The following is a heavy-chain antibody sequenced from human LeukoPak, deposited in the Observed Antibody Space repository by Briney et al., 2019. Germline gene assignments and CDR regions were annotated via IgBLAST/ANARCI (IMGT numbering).Heavy chain of an antibody. CDR1: GGTFSSYA. CDR3: ARVDSSGYYGNSFDY. D-gene: IGHD3-22*01. V-gene: IGHV1-69*04. Sequence: ASVKVSCKASGGTFSSYAISWVRQAPGQGLEWMGRIIPILGIANYVQKFQGRVTITADKSTSTAYMELSSLRSEDTAVYYCARVDSSGYYGNSFDYWGQGTLVTVSS. J-gene: IGHJ4*02. CDR2: IIPILGIA.